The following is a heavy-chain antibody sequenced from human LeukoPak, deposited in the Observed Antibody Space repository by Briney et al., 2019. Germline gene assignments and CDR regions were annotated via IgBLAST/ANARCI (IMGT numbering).Heavy chain of an antibody. D-gene: IGHD6-19*01. CDR1: GFTFSSYA. J-gene: IGHJ4*02. CDR3: AKDLDARIAVAGTDY. Sequence: GGSLRLSCAASGFTFSSYAMSWVRQAPGKGLEWVSAISGSGGSTYYADSVKGRFTISRDNSKNTLYLQMNSLRAEDTAVYYCAKDLDARIAVAGTDYWGQGTLVTVSS. V-gene: IGHV3-23*01. CDR2: ISGSGGST.